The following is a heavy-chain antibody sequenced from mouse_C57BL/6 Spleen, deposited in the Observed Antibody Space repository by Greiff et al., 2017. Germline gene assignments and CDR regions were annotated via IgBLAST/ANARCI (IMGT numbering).Heavy chain of an antibody. CDR1: GYTFTSYW. Sequence: QVQLQQPGAELVMPGASVKLSCKASGYTFTSYWMHWVKQRPGQGLEWIGEIDPSDSYTNYNQKFKGKSTLTVDKSSSTAYMQLSSLTSEDSAVYYCATHSNYYYAMDYWGQGTSVTVSS. D-gene: IGHD2-5*01. J-gene: IGHJ4*01. V-gene: IGHV1-69*01. CDR3: ATHSNYYYAMDY. CDR2: IDPSDSYT.